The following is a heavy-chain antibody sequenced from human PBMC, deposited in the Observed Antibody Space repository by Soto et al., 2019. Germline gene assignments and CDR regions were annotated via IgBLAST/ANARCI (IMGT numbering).Heavy chain of an antibody. CDR1: GFTFSSYD. D-gene: IGHD1-7*01. Sequence: GGSLRLSCAASGFTFSSYDMHWVRQATGKGLEWVSAIGTAGDTYYPGSVKGRFTISRENAKNSLYLQMNSLRAEDTAVYYCARGRITGTLYYYYGMDVWGQGTTVTVSS. J-gene: IGHJ6*02. CDR2: IGTAGDT. CDR3: ARGRITGTLYYYYGMDV. V-gene: IGHV3-13*01.